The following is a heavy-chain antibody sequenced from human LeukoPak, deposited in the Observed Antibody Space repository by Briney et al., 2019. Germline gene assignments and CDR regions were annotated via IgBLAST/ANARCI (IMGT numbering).Heavy chain of an antibody. J-gene: IGHJ6*03. CDR1: GGSFSGYY. V-gene: IGHV4-34*01. D-gene: IGHD4-23*01. CDR3: ARGLRWTPGYYYYYMDV. CDR2: INHSGST. Sequence: SETLSLTCAVYGGSFSGYYWSWIRQPPGKGLEWIGEINHSGSTNYNPSLKSRVTISVDTSKNQFSLKLSSVTAADTAVYYCARGLRWTPGYYYYYMDVWGKGTTVTVSS.